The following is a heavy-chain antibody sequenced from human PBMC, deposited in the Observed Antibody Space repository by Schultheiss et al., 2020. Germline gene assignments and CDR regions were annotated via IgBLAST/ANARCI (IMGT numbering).Heavy chain of an antibody. CDR1: GYTFTGYY. CDR3: AWEGIHYYGSGSYYVTRDY. D-gene: IGHD3-10*01. Sequence: SVKVSCKASGYTFTGYYMHWVRQAPGQGLEWMGGIIPIFGTANYAQKFQGRVTITADESTSTGYMELSSLRSEDTAVYYCAWEGIHYYGSGSYYVTRDYWGQGTLVTVYS. J-gene: IGHJ4*02. CDR2: IIPIFGTA. V-gene: IGHV1-69*13.